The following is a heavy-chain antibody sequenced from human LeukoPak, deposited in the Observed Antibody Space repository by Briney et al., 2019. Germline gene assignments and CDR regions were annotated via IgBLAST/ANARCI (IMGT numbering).Heavy chain of an antibody. CDR1: AYTFASHG. Sequence: ASVKVSCKTSAYTFASHGIIWVRQAPGQGLEWMGWISVYNGNTNYAQKLQGRVTMTTDTSTNTAYMELRSLRSDDTAMYYCAYGYCSTTNCRSDYWGQGTLVTVSS. V-gene: IGHV1-18*01. D-gene: IGHD2-2*03. CDR2: ISVYNGNT. J-gene: IGHJ4*02. CDR3: AYGYCSTTNCRSDY.